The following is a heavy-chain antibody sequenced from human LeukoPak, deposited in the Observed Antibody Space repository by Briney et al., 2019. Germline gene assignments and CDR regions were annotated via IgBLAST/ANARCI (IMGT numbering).Heavy chain of an antibody. Sequence: GGSLRLSSAASGFTFSDYSMNWVRQAPRKGVEWISYIGISSGNTKYADSVKGRFTISGDSAKNSVYLQMNSLRVEDTAVYYCARDFRYAFDNWGQGTLVTVAS. J-gene: IGHJ4*02. CDR3: ARDFRYAFDN. V-gene: IGHV3-48*04. CDR1: GFTFSDYS. CDR2: IGISSGNT. D-gene: IGHD5-12*01.